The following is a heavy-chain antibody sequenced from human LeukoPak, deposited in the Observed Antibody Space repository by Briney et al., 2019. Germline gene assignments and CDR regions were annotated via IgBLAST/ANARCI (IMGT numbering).Heavy chain of an antibody. CDR3: AKGTYYDFWSGYSPVYYYGMDV. CDR2: ISYDGSNK. Sequence: GRSLRLSCAASGFTFSSYGMHWVRQAPGKGLEWVAVISYDGSNKYYADSVKGRFTISRDNSKNTLYLQMNSLRAEDTAVYYCAKGTYYDFWSGYSPVYYYGMDVWGQGTTVTVSS. CDR1: GFTFSSYG. J-gene: IGHJ6*02. V-gene: IGHV3-30*18. D-gene: IGHD3-3*01.